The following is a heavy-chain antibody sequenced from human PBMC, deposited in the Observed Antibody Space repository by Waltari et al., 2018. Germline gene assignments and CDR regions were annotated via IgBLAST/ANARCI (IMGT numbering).Heavy chain of an antibody. Sequence: QVQLVQSGAEVKKPGYSVKVSCKASGGTFSSYTISWVRQAPGQGLEWMGRFTPFLGIANLSQKFQCRVTISADKSTSTAYMELSSLRSEDTAVYYCARYSDSSGYSNYGYDAFDIWGQGTMVTVSS. D-gene: IGHD3-22*01. CDR2: FTPFLGIA. V-gene: IGHV1-69*02. CDR3: ARYSDSSGYSNYGYDAFDI. J-gene: IGHJ3*02. CDR1: GGTFSSYT.